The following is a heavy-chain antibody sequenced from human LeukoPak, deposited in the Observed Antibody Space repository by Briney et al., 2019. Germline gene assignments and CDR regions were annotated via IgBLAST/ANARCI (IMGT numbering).Heavy chain of an antibody. Sequence: SETLSLTCTVSGGSISSYYWSWIRQPPGKGLEWIGYIYYSGSTNYNPSLKSRVTISVDTSKNQFSLKLSSVTAADTAVYYCAIATVVTRWDYWGQGTLATVSS. J-gene: IGHJ4*02. CDR3: AIATVVTRWDY. CDR2: IYYSGST. D-gene: IGHD4-23*01. CDR1: GGSISSYY. V-gene: IGHV4-59*12.